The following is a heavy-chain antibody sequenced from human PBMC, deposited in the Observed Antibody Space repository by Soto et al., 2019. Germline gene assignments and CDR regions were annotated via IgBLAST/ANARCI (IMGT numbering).Heavy chain of an antibody. D-gene: IGHD2-2*01. J-gene: IGHJ3*02. CDR2: ISGSGGST. Sequence: GGALRLSCAASGFTFSSYAMTWVRQAPGKGLEWVSTISGSGGSTYYADSVKGRFTISRDNSKNTVYLQMNSLRAEDAALYYYAKDIVVVAAGSDAFDNWGQGTMVTVSS. CDR1: GFTFSSYA. CDR3: AKDIVVVAAGSDAFDN. V-gene: IGHV3-23*01.